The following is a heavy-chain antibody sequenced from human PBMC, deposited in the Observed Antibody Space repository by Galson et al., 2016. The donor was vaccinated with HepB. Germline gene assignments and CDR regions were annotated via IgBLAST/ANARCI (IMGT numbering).Heavy chain of an antibody. D-gene: IGHD6-13*01. V-gene: IGHV3-20*04. CDR1: GFTFDDYG. CDR3: ARGGCSGWSGLFDD. CDR2: INWKGSGR. Sequence: SLRLSCAVSGFTFDDYGVSWVRQGPGKGLEWVSGINWKGSGRGYADSVKDRFSISRDNANNSLYLQMNNLRAEDTALYYCARGGCSGWSGLFDDWGQGSLVTVSS. J-gene: IGHJ5*02.